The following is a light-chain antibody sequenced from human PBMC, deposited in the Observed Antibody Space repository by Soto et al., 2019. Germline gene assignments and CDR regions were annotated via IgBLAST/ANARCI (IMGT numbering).Light chain of an antibody. CDR2: EAL. J-gene: IGKJ4*02. CDR3: QQRNSWPLT. V-gene: IGKV3-11*01. CDR1: RSISTY. Sequence: ETVLTQSPATLSLSPGERATLSCSASRSISTYLAWYQQKPGQPPRLLIYEALNRATGIPARFSGSGSGTDFTLTISSLEPEDFAVYYCQQRNSWPLTFGGGTKVEIK.